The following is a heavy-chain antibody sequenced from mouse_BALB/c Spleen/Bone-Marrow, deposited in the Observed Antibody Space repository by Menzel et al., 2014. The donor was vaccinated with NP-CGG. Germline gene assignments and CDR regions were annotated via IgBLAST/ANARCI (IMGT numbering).Heavy chain of an antibody. J-gene: IGHJ2*01. CDR3: ARRRDYDYFDY. Sequence: EVQRVESGGDLVKPGGSLKLSCAASGFTFSNYGMSWVRQIPDKRLEWVATISSGGTYTFYPDSVKGRFTISRDNTKNTLTLQMTGLKSEDTAMYYCARRRDYDYFDYWGQGTTLTVSS. CDR2: ISSGGTYT. CDR1: GFTFSNYG. D-gene: IGHD2-4*01. V-gene: IGHV5-6*01.